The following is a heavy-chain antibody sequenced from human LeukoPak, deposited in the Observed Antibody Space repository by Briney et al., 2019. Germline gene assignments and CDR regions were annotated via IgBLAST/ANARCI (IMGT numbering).Heavy chain of an antibody. CDR3: AREWHCSSTSCYYYYGMDV. CDR1: GYTFTSYY. CDR2: INPNSGGT. Sequence: GASVRVSCKASGYTFTSYYMHWVRQAPGQGLEWMGWINPNSGGTNYAQKFQGRVTMTRDTSISTAYMELSRLRSDDTAVYYCAREWHCSSTSCYYYYGMDVWGQGTTVTVSS. J-gene: IGHJ6*02. D-gene: IGHD2-2*01. V-gene: IGHV1-2*02.